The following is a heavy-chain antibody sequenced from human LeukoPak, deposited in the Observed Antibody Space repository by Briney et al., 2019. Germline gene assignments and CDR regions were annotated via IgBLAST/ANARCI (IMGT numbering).Heavy chain of an antibody. CDR3: ARGLSGSYPYENDAFDI. D-gene: IGHD1-26*01. V-gene: IGHV1-18*01. CDR1: GYTFTSYG. J-gene: IGHJ3*02. CDR2: ISAYNGNT. Sequence: ASVDVSCKASGYTFTSYGISWVRQAPGQGLEWMGWISAYNGNTNYAQKLQGRVTMTTDTSTSTAYMELRSLRSDDTAVYYCARGLSGSYPYENDAFDIWGQGTMVTVSS.